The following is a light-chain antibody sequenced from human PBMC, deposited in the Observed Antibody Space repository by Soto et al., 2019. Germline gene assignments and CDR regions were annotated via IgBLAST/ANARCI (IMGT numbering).Light chain of an antibody. CDR2: DAS. V-gene: IGKV3-11*01. Sequence: EIVLTQSPGTLSLSPGERATLSCRASQSVTSSLVWYQQKPGQAPRLLIYDASDRATGIPARFSGSGSGTYFPLTISRLETEDSAVYYCQHRSTWPRTFGGGTKVEI. CDR3: QHRSTWPRT. CDR1: QSVTSS. J-gene: IGKJ4*01.